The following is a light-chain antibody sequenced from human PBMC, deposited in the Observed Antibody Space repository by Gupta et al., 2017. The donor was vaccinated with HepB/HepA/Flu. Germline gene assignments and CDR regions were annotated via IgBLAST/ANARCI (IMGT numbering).Light chain of an antibody. CDR3: QQKDSIPHT. Sequence: SPASLSSSVGDRVTITCRSSQDIREYLNWYQQKPGKAPRLLISGASTVQSGVPSRFSGSGSGTDFTLTITSRQPDDFAIFYCQQKDSIPHTFGQGT. J-gene: IGKJ2*01. CDR2: GAS. CDR1: QDIREY. V-gene: IGKV1-39*01.